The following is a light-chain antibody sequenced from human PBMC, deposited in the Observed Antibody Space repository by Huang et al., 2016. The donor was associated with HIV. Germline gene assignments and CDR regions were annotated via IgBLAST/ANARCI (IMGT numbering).Light chain of an antibody. J-gene: IGKJ2*01. Sequence: VMMSQSPATLTASPGKRVTLSCGASQSVNTNLAWYQQKPGQPPRLLIYAASTRATGVPARFAGSGSGTEFTLTIDSLQSDDFAVYYCQQYNKWPPEYTFGQGTRLEIK. CDR2: AAS. V-gene: IGKV3-15*01. CDR3: QQYNKWPPEYT. CDR1: QSVNTN.